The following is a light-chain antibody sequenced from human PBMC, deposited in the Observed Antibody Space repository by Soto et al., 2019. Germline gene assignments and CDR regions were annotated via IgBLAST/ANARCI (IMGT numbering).Light chain of an antibody. CDR2: KAS. V-gene: IGKV1-5*03. J-gene: IGKJ1*01. CDR1: QSISSW. CDR3: QQYNSYSRT. Sequence: DIQMTQSPSTLSASVGDRVTITCRASQSISSWLAWYQQKRGKAPKLLMYKASSLESGVPSRFRGSGSGTEFTLTISSLQPDDFATYYCQQYNSYSRTFGQGTKVDIK.